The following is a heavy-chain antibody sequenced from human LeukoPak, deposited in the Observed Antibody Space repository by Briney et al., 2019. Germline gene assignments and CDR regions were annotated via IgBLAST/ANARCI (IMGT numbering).Heavy chain of an antibody. J-gene: IGHJ5*02. CDR1: GGSISSYY. Sequence: SETLSLTCTVSGGSISSYYWSWIRQPPGKGLEWIGYIHYSGSTNYNPSLKSRVTISVDTSKNQFSLKLSSVTAADTAVYYCARVNFVVVPAAKAKSYNWFDPWGQGTLVTVSS. CDR3: ARVNFVVVPAAKAKSYNWFDP. D-gene: IGHD2-2*01. V-gene: IGHV4-59*01. CDR2: IHYSGST.